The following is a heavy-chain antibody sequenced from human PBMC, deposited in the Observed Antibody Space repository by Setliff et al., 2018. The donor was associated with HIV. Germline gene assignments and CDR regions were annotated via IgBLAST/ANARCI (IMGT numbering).Heavy chain of an antibody. CDR2: IYWNDDK. D-gene: IGHD3-3*01. J-gene: IGHJ6*03. V-gene: IGHV2-5*01. CDR3: AHTTSFDFWTPGPMDV. Sequence: SGPTLVNPTQTLSLTCTFSGFSLITSGVGVGWIRQPPGKALEWLALIYWNDDKRYSPSLKSRLTIRKDASKNQVVLTMTNMDPVDTGTYYCAHTTSFDFWTPGPMDVWGKGTTVTVSS. CDR1: GFSLITSGVG.